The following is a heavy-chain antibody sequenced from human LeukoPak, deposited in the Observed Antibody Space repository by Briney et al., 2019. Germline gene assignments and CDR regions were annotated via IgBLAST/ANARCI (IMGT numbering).Heavy chain of an antibody. V-gene: IGHV3-7*01. CDR3: ARDPTSFGPTVTTDY. J-gene: IGHJ4*02. D-gene: IGHD4-17*01. CDR1: GFTFSSYW. Sequence: GGSLRLSCAASGFTFSSYWMSWVRQAPGKGLEWVANIKQDGSEKYYVDSVKGRFTISRDNAKNSLYLQMNSLRAEDTAVYYCARDPTSFGPTVTTDYWGQGTLVTVST. CDR2: IKQDGSEK.